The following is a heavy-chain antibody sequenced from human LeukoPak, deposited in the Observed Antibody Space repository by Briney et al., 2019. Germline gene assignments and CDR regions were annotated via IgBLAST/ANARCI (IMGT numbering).Heavy chain of an antibody. Sequence: APVKVSCEASGYTFPGHHIHWVRQAPGQGLEWMGWINPKNGGTNYAQKFQGRVTMTRDTSINTAFMELSRLNSDDTAVYFCARDGYGGNSFDYWGQGTLVTVSS. CDR2: INPKNGGT. D-gene: IGHD4-23*01. V-gene: IGHV1-2*02. CDR1: GYTFPGHH. J-gene: IGHJ4*02. CDR3: ARDGYGGNSFDY.